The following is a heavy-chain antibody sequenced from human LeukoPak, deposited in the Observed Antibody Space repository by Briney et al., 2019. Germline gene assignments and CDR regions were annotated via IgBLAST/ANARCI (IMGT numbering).Heavy chain of an antibody. V-gene: IGHV4-59*08. Sequence: SETLSLTCTVSGGSISSYYWSWIRQPPGKGLEWIGYISYSGSTNYNPSLKSRVTISVDTSRNQFSLKLSSVTAADTALYYCATLTLTGTGDGWFDPWGQGTLVTVSS. D-gene: IGHD3-9*01. CDR1: GGSISSYY. J-gene: IGHJ5*02. CDR2: ISYSGST. CDR3: ATLTLTGTGDGWFDP.